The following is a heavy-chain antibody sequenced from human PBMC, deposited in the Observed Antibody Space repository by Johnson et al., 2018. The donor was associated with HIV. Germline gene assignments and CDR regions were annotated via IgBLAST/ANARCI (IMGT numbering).Heavy chain of an antibody. D-gene: IGHD2/OR15-2a*01. CDR2: INWHGSST. J-gene: IGHJ3*02. CDR3: ARVNIAFDI. V-gene: IGHV3-20*04. Sequence: VQLMESGGGVVRPGGSLRLSCAASGFTFDVYAMSWVRQAPGKGLEWVAGINWHGSSTDYADSVKGRFTISRDNAKNSLYLQMNSLRVEDTAVYYCARVNIAFDIWGQGTMVTVSS. CDR1: GFTFDVYA.